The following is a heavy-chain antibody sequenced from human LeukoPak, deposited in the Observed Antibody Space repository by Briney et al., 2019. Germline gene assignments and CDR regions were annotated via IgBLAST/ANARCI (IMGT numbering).Heavy chain of an antibody. CDR3: AREIGISSSPFDY. Sequence: GGSLRLSCAASGFTFSSYAMHWVRQAPGKGLEWVAVISYDGSNKYYADSVKSRFTISRDNSKNTLYLQMNSLRAEDTAVYYCAREIGISSSPFDYWGQGTLVTVSS. CDR1: GFTFSSYA. CDR2: ISYDGSNK. V-gene: IGHV3-30-3*01. D-gene: IGHD6-13*01. J-gene: IGHJ4*02.